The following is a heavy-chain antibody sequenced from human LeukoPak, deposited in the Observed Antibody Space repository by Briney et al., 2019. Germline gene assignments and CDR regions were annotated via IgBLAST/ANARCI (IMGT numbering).Heavy chain of an antibody. D-gene: IGHD3-3*01. CDR3: ARGFGVAYYYYSMDV. CDR2: IDFIGTTI. Sequence: GGSLRLSCAASGFTFSHFEMNWVRQAPGKGLEWISYIDFIGTTIYYADSVLGRFSISRDNAKNSVYLQMNSLRAEDTAVYYCARGFGVAYYYYSMDVWGKGTTVTISS. CDR1: GFTFSHFE. V-gene: IGHV3-48*03. J-gene: IGHJ6*03.